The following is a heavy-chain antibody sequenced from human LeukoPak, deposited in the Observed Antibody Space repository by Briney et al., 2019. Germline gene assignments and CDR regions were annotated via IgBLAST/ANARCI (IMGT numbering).Heavy chain of an antibody. CDR1: GGTFSSYA. CDR2: INPSGGST. CDR3: ARDYGSSGYYDY. V-gene: IGHV1-46*01. J-gene: IGHJ4*02. D-gene: IGHD3-22*01. Sequence: GASVKVSCKASGGTFSSYAISWVRQAPGQGLEWMGIINPSGGSTSYAQKFQGRVTMTRDTSTSTVYMELSSLRSEDTAMYYCARDYGSSGYYDYWGQGTLVTVSS.